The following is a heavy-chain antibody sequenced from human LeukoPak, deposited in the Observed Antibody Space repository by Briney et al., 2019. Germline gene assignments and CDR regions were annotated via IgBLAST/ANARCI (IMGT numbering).Heavy chain of an antibody. CDR1: GGSISSYD. V-gene: IGHV4-59*08. CDR2: IYYSGSP. J-gene: IGHJ4*02. CDR3: ARYGPTRSFFPFDY. D-gene: IGHD1-26*01. Sequence: SETLSLTCTVSGGSISSYDWSWVREPPGEGLEGRGDIYYSGSPNYHPSLKSPVTISVDPSNTQFSLKLSSVTAADTAVYYCARYGPTRSFFPFDYWGQGPLVP.